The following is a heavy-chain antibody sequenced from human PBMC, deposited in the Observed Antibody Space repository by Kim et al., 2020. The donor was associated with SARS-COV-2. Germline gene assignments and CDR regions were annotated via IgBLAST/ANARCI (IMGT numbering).Heavy chain of an antibody. V-gene: IGHV3-48*02. CDR1: GFTFSSYS. D-gene: IGHD1-26*01. CDR3: ARIVGATSYYYYGMDV. CDR2: ISSSSSTI. J-gene: IGHJ6*02. Sequence: GGSLRLSCAASGFTFSSYSMNWVRQAPGKGLEWVSYISSSSSTIYYADSVKGRFTISRDNAKNSLYLQMNSLRDEDTAVYYCARIVGATSYYYYGMDVWGQGTTGTVSS.